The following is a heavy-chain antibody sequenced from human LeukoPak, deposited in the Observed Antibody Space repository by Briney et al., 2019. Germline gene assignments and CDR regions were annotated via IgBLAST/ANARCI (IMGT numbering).Heavy chain of an antibody. Sequence: ASVKVSCKASGYTFTSYGISWVRQASGQGLEWMGWISAYNGNTNYAQKLQGRVTMTTDTSTSTAYMEPRSLRSDDTAVYYCASGLYYYYGMDVWGQGTTVTVSS. V-gene: IGHV1-18*01. J-gene: IGHJ6*02. CDR3: ASGLYYYYGMDV. CDR2: ISAYNGNT. CDR1: GYTFTSYG.